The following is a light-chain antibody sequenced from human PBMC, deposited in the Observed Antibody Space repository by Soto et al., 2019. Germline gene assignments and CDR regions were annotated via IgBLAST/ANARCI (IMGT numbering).Light chain of an antibody. Sequence: QSALTQPPSASGSPGQSVTISCTGTSSDVGAYKYVSWYQQYPGKAPKLMIYEVTKRPSGVPDRFSGSKSGNTASLIVSGLQAEGEADYYCTSYVGNDIWVFGGGTKVTVL. CDR1: SSDVGAYKY. V-gene: IGLV2-8*01. CDR3: TSYVGNDIWV. CDR2: EVT. J-gene: IGLJ3*02.